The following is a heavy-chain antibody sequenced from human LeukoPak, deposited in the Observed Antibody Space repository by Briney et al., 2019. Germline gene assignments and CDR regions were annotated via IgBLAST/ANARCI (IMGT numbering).Heavy chain of an antibody. CDR2: MNSAGTTT. D-gene: IGHD3-10*01. Sequence: GGSLRLSCAASGFTSSDYWMHWVRHGPGKGLVWVSRMNSAGTTTNYADSVKGRFTISRDTAKNTLYLQMNSLRAEDTAVYYCARGRGPYGWFDPWGQGTLVIVSS. CDR1: GFTSSDYW. CDR3: ARGRGPYGWFDP. V-gene: IGHV3-74*01. J-gene: IGHJ5*02.